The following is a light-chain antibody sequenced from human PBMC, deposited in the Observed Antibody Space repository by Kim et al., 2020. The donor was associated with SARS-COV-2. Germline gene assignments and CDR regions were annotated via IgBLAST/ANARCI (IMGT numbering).Light chain of an antibody. CDR2: GAS. CDR3: QQYGSLWT. J-gene: IGKJ1*01. CDR1: QSVSSSY. Sequence: EIVLTQSPGTLSLSPGERAPLSCRASQSVSSSYLAWYQQKPGQAPRLLIYGASSRATGIPDRFSGSGSGTDFTLTISRLEPEDFAVYYCQQYGSLWTFGQGTKVDIK. V-gene: IGKV3-20*01.